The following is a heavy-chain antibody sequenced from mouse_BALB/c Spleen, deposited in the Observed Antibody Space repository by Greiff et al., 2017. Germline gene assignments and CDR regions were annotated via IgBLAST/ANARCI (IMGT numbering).Heavy chain of an antibody. V-gene: IGHV5-6-5*01. D-gene: IGHD1-1*01. J-gene: IGHJ1*01. CDR3: ARGRGFITTNWYFDV. Sequence: DVMLVESGGGLVKPGGSLKLSCAASGFTFSSYAMSWVRQTPEKRLEWVASISRGGSTYYPDSVKGRFTISRDNARNILYLQMSSLRSEDTAMYYCARGRGFITTNWYFDVWGAGTTVTVSS. CDR1: GFTFSSYA. CDR2: ISRGGST.